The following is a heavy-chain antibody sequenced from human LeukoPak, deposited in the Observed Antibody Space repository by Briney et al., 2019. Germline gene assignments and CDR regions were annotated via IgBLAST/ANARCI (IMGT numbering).Heavy chain of an antibody. CDR1: GFTFSSYE. J-gene: IGHJ6*02. V-gene: IGHV3-48*03. CDR3: ARELNYGYSSGWPYYYYGMDV. Sequence: GGSLRLSCAASGFTFSSYEMNWVRQAPGKGLEWVSYISSSGSTIYYADSVKGRFTISRDNAKNSLYLQMNSLRAEDTAAYYCARELNYGYSSGWPYYYYGMDVWGQGTTVAVSS. D-gene: IGHD6-19*01. CDR2: ISSSGSTI.